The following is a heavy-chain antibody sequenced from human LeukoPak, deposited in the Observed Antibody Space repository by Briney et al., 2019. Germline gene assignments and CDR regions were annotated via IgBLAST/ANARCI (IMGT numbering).Heavy chain of an antibody. CDR1: GFTFSSYG. D-gene: IGHD3-10*01. V-gene: IGHV3-30*02. J-gene: IGHJ3*02. Sequence: GGSLRLSCAASGFTFSSYGMHWVRQAPGKGLEWVAVIWYGGSNKYYADSVKGRFTISRDNSKNTLYLQMNSLRAEDTAVYYCAKGNYYGSGSYNPPHDAFDIWGQGTMVTVSS. CDR2: IWYGGSNK. CDR3: AKGNYYGSGSYNPPHDAFDI.